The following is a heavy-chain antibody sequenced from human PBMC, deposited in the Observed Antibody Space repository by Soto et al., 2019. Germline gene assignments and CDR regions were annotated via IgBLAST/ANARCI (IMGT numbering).Heavy chain of an antibody. V-gene: IGHV4-39*02. CDR2: SYYSGST. D-gene: IGHD3-3*01. CDR3: ARERGYDFWSGSNWFDP. CDR1: GGSISSSSYY. Sequence: QLQLQESGPGLVKPSETLSLTCTVSGGSISSSSYYWGWIRQPPGKGLEWIGSSYYSGSTYYNPSLKSRVTISVDTSKNQFSLKLSSVTAADTAVYYCARERGYDFWSGSNWFDPWGQGTLVTVSS. J-gene: IGHJ5*02.